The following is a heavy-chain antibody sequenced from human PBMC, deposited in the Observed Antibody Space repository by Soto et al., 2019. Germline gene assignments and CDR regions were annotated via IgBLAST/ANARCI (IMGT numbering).Heavy chain of an antibody. Sequence: SVKVSCKASGGTFSSYAISWVRQAPGQGLEWMGGIIPIFGTANYAQKFQGRVTITADESTSTAYMELSSLRSEDTAVYYCARSTTMVRGATFDYWGQGTLVTVSS. CDR2: IIPIFGTA. V-gene: IGHV1-69*13. CDR1: GGTFSSYA. J-gene: IGHJ4*02. D-gene: IGHD3-10*01. CDR3: ARSTTMVRGATFDY.